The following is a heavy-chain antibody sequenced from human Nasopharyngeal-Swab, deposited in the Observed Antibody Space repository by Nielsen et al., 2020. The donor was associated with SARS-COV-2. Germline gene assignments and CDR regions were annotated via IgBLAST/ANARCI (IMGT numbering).Heavy chain of an antibody. J-gene: IGHJ4*02. D-gene: IGHD3-22*01. CDR2: ISSSGSTI. CDR1: GFTFSDYY. V-gene: IGHV3-11*01. Sequence: GESLKISCAASGFTFSDYYMSWIRQAPGKGLEWVSYISSSGSTIYYADSVKGRFTISRDNAKNSLYLQMNSLRAEDTAVYYCAKGYYDSSGYYYFDYWGQGTLVTVSS. CDR3: AKGYYDSSGYYYFDY.